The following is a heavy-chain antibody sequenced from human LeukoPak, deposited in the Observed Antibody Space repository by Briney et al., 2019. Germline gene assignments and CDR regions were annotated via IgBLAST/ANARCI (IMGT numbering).Heavy chain of an antibody. CDR3: ARGSTWIQLWLPWDY. V-gene: IGHV4-39*07. Sequence: KASETLSLTCTVSGGSISSSSYYWGWIRQPPGKGLEWIGSIYYSGSTYYNPSLKSRVTISVDTSKNQFSLKLSSVTAADTAVYYCARGSTWIQLWLPWDYWGQGTLVTVSS. J-gene: IGHJ4*02. D-gene: IGHD5-18*01. CDR2: IYYSGST. CDR1: GGSISSSSYY.